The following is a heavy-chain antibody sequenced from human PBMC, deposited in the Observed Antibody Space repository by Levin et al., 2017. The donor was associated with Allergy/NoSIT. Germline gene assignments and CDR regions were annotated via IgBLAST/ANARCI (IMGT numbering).Heavy chain of an antibody. D-gene: IGHD3-16*01. Sequence: SETLSLTCTVSGGSISSFYWSWIRQPPGKNLEWIGYIYYSGSTYYNPSLKSRVTISVNTSKTQLTLRLRSVTAAATPVYYCARHHASYEYAWGPDACDTWGQGTLVTVSS. J-gene: IGHJ5*02. CDR2: IYYSGST. CDR3: ARHHASYEYAWGPDACDT. CDR1: GGSISSFY. V-gene: IGHV4-59*08.